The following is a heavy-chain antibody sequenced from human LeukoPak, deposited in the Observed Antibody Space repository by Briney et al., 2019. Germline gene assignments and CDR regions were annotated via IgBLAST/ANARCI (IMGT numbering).Heavy chain of an antibody. D-gene: IGHD2-2*01. CDR3: ARLRDQYCTSASCYPGPQNWFDP. V-gene: IGHV4-59*08. Sequence: SETLSLTCTVSGVSISNYYWSWFRQPLGKGLEWVAYIFSTGSTHYNPSLKSRVTISADTSQNQVSLKLTSVTAADTAVYYCARLRDQYCTSASCYPGPQNWFDPWGQGTLVAVSS. CDR2: IFSTGST. J-gene: IGHJ5*02. CDR1: GVSISNYY.